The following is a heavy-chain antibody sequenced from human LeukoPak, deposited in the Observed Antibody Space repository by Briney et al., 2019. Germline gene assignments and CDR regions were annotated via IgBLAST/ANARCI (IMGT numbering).Heavy chain of an antibody. CDR1: GFTFSSYG. V-gene: IGHV3-30*18. Sequence: GGSLRLSCAASGFTFSSYGMHWVRQAPGKGLEGVAVISYDGSNKYYADSVKGRFTISRDNSKNTLYLQMNSLRAEDTAVYYCANQGSSSPFDYWGQGTLVTVSS. CDR3: ANQGSSSPFDY. J-gene: IGHJ4*02. D-gene: IGHD6-13*01. CDR2: ISYDGSNK.